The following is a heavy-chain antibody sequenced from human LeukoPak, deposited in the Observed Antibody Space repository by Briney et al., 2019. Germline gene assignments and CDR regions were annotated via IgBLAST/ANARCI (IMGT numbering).Heavy chain of an antibody. CDR3: ARGGYKPYVPLRAFDI. V-gene: IGHV4-34*01. CDR1: GGSFSGYY. D-gene: IGHD1-1*01. Sequence: SETLSLTCAVYGGSFSGYYWSWIRQPPGEGLEWIGEINHSGSTNYNPSLKSRVTISVDTSKNQFSLKLSSVTAADTAVYYCARGGYKPYVPLRAFDIWGQGTMVTVSS. CDR2: INHSGST. J-gene: IGHJ3*02.